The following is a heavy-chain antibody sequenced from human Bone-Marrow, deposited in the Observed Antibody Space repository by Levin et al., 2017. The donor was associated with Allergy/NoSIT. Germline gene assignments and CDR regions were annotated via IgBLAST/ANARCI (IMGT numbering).Heavy chain of an antibody. CDR1: GFTFSDYY. V-gene: IGHV3-11*01. CDR3: ARLPDTAMVFVSLYYYYGMDV. CDR2: ISSSGSTI. D-gene: IGHD5-18*01. Sequence: GESLKISCAASGFTFSDYYMSWIRQAPGKGLEWVSYISSSGSTIYYADSVKGRFTISRDNAKNSLYLQMNSLRAEDTAVYYCARLPDTAMVFVSLYYYYGMDVWGQGTTVTVSS. J-gene: IGHJ6*02.